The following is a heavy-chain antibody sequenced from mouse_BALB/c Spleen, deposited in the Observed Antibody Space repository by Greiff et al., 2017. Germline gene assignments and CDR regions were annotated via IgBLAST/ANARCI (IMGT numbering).Heavy chain of an antibody. Sequence: EVKLVESGGGLVKPGGSLKLSCAASGFTFSSYAMSWVRQTPEKRLEWVASISSGGSTYYPDSVKGRFTISRDNARNTLYLQMSSLRSEDTAMYYCARNYYGSSGGYFDYWGQGTTLTVSS. CDR2: ISSGGST. V-gene: IGHV5-6-5*01. D-gene: IGHD1-1*01. CDR3: ARNYYGSSGGYFDY. J-gene: IGHJ2*01. CDR1: GFTFSSYA.